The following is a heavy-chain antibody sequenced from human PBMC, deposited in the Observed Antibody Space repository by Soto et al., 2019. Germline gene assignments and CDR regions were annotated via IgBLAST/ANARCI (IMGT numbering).Heavy chain of an antibody. Sequence: QVQLQESGPGLVKPSQTLSLTCTVSGGSISSGGYFWSWICQHPGEGLEWIGYLYYSGSTHYNPSLKSRVTISVDTSKNPFSLKLSSVTAADTSVYYCARDGARITMVRGVIIEGYGMDVWGQGTTVTVSS. CDR2: LYYSGST. CDR3: ARDGARITMVRGVIIEGYGMDV. D-gene: IGHD3-10*01. J-gene: IGHJ6*02. CDR1: GGSISSGGYF. V-gene: IGHV4-31*03.